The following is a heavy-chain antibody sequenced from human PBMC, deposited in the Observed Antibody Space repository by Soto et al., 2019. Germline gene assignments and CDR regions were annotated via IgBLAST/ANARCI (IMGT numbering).Heavy chain of an antibody. Sequence: PSETLSLTCTVSGGSISSGGYYWSWIRQHPGKGLEWIGYIYYSGSTYYSPSFQGQVTISADKSISTASLQWSSLKASDTAMYYCARPFGGGNGDSYFDYWGQGTLVNVSS. CDR1: GGSISSGGYY. CDR2: IYYSGST. V-gene: IGHV4-31*02. CDR3: ARPFGGGNGDSYFDY. J-gene: IGHJ4*02. D-gene: IGHD2-21*01.